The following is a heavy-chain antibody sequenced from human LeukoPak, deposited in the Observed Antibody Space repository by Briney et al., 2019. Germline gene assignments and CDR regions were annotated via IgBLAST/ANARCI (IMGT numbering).Heavy chain of an antibody. CDR3: ARDRTWYDN. Sequence: GGSLRLSCAASAFTFSIYWMSWVRQAPGRVLEWVATIKQDGRETYYVDSVKGRFTISRDNAKKSLYLQMNSLRVEDTAVYYCARDRTWYDNWGQGTLVTVSS. CDR2: IKQDGRET. J-gene: IGHJ5*02. V-gene: IGHV3-7*01. CDR1: AFTFSIYW.